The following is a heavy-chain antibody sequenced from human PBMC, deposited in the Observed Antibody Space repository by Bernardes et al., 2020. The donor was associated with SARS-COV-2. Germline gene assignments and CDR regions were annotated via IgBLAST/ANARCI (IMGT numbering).Heavy chain of an antibody. D-gene: IGHD2-21*01. CDR1: GYTFTGYY. J-gene: IGHJ3*02. Sequence: ASVKVSCKASGYTFTGYYMHWVRQAPGQGLEWMGWINPNSGGTNYAQKFQGWVTMTRDTSISTAYMELSRLRSDDTAVYYCAGDHFGGGGFFFAFDIWGQGTMVTVSS. CDR3: AGDHFGGGGFFFAFDI. CDR2: INPNSGGT. V-gene: IGHV1-2*04.